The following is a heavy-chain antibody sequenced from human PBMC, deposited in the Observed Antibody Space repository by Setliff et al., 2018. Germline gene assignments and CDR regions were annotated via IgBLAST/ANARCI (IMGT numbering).Heavy chain of an antibody. Sequence: LVNPTQTLTLTCTFSGFSLSTSGVGVGWIRQPPGKALEWLALIYWDDDKRYSPSLKSRLTITKDTSKNQVVLTMTNMDPVDTATYYCARCITIFGVVIPNAFDYWGQGTLVTVSS. D-gene: IGHD3-3*01. V-gene: IGHV2-5*02. CDR3: ARCITIFGVVIPNAFDY. J-gene: IGHJ4*02. CDR2: IYWDDDK. CDR1: GFSLSTSGVG.